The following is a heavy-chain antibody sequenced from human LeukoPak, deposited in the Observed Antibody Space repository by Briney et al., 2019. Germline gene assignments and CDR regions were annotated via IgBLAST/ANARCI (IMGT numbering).Heavy chain of an antibody. Sequence: GESLKISCKGSGYSFTSYWIGWVRQAPGQGLEWMGWISAYNGNTNYAQKLQGRVTMTTDTSTSTAYMELRSLRSDDTAVYYCARVGDGYNLELNYWGQGTLVTVSS. CDR2: ISAYNGNT. J-gene: IGHJ4*02. CDR3: ARVGDGYNLELNY. D-gene: IGHD5-12*01. CDR1: GYSFTSYW. V-gene: IGHV1-18*04.